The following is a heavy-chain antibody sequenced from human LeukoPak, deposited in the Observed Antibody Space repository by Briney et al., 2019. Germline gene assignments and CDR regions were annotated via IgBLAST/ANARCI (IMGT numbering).Heavy chain of an antibody. CDR3: AKGATYCTSTSCPDVFDI. CDR1: GFTFSSYW. Sequence: PGGSLRLSCAASGFTFSSYWMSWVRQASGKGLEWVANIKQDGSEKYYVDSVKGRFTISRDNAKNTLYLQMNSVRAEDTAVYYCAKGATYCTSTSCPDVFDIWGQGTMVTVSS. D-gene: IGHD2-2*01. CDR2: IKQDGSEK. J-gene: IGHJ3*02. V-gene: IGHV3-7*01.